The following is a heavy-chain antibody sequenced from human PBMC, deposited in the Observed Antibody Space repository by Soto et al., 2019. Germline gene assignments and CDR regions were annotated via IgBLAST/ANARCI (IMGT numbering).Heavy chain of an antibody. CDR3: ARQRTTVVTQAYFDH. J-gene: IGHJ4*02. Sequence: PSETLSLTCAVYGGSFSGYYWSWIRQPPGKGLEWIGEINHSGSTNYNPSLKGRVTISVDTSKNQFSLKLSSVTAADTAVYYCARQRTTVVTQAYFDHWGQGALVTVSS. CDR1: GGSFSGYY. D-gene: IGHD2-21*02. V-gene: IGHV4-34*01. CDR2: INHSGST.